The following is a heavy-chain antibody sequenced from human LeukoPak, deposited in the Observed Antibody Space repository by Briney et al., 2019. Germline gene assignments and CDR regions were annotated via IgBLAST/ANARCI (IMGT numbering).Heavy chain of an antibody. CDR1: GFTVGSNY. D-gene: IGHD1-26*01. V-gene: IGHV3-66*02. CDR3: ARGASGTYYFGY. CDR2: IYSGGST. J-gene: IGHJ4*02. Sequence: GGSLRLSCAASGFTVGSNYMTWVRQAPGKGLDWVSVIYSGGSTYYADSVKGRFTISRDNSKNTLFLQMNSLRPEDTAVYYCARGASGTYYFGYWGRGTLVTVSS.